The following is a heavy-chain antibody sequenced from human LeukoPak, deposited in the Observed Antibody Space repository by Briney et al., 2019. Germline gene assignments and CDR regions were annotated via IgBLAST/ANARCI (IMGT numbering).Heavy chain of an antibody. CDR3: KKERRNHGYRMVDY. J-gene: IGHJ4*02. D-gene: IGHD5-24*01. CDR2: ISGTGDNT. CDR1: GFTFSSYA. Sequence: GGSLRHSCAASGFTFSSYAMSWVRQAPGKGLEWVSGISGTGDNTYHADSVKGRFTISRDSLKNTLYLQMNSLRADDTAVYYCKKERRNHGYRMVDYWGQGTLVPVSS. V-gene: IGHV3-23*01.